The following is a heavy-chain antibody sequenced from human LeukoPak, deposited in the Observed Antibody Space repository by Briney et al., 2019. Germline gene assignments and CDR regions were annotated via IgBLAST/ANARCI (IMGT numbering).Heavy chain of an antibody. V-gene: IGHV1-2*02. CDR3: ARAAWSATSKFDS. CDR1: GYTFTSYY. CDR2: INPNSAGT. J-gene: IGHJ5*01. D-gene: IGHD6-13*01. Sequence: ASVKVSCKASGYTFTSYYLHWLRQDPGQGLEWVGWINPNSAGTEYAQEFQGRVTMTRDTSNSTAYMELSRLRPDDTAVYYCARAAWSATSKFDSWGQGTRVTVSS.